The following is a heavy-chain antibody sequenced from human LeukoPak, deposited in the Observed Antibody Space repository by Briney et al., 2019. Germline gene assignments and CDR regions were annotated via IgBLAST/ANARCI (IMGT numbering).Heavy chain of an antibody. Sequence: SETLSLTCTVSGYSISSGYYWGWIRQPPGKGLEWIGSIYHSGSTYYNPSLKSRVTISVDTSKNQFSLKLSSVTAADTAVYYCARGPTYSSSSHSFDYWGQGTLVTVSS. CDR2: IYHSGST. CDR3: ARGPTYSSSSHSFDY. V-gene: IGHV4-38-2*02. CDR1: GYSISSGYY. D-gene: IGHD6-6*01. J-gene: IGHJ4*02.